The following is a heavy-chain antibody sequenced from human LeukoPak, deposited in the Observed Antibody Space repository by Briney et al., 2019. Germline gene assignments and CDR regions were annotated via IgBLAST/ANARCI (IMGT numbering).Heavy chain of an antibody. V-gene: IGHV3-48*02. CDR1: GFTFSSYS. CDR2: ISSSSSTI. D-gene: IGHD3-22*01. J-gene: IGHJ4*02. CDR3: ARVQYYYDSSGPPDY. Sequence: GGSLRLSCAASGFTFSSYSMNWVRQAPGKGLEWVSYISSSSSTIYYADSVKGRFTISRDNAKNSLYLQMNSLRDEDTAVYYCARVQYYYDSSGPPDYWGQGTLVTVSS.